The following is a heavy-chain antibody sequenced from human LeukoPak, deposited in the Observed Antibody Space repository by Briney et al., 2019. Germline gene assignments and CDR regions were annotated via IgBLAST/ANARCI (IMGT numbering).Heavy chain of an antibody. V-gene: IGHV3-23*01. CDR2: SSGGGETT. CDR1: GFTFNNCA. CDR3: ARDYADYVGYFFFDY. Sequence: PGGSLRLSCAASGFTFNNCAMNWVRQAPGKGLEWVSSSSGGGETTYYADSAKGRFTISRDNSQNTLYLQMNSLRAEDTAVYYCARDYADYVGYFFFDYWGQGTLVTVSS. D-gene: IGHD4-17*01. J-gene: IGHJ4*02.